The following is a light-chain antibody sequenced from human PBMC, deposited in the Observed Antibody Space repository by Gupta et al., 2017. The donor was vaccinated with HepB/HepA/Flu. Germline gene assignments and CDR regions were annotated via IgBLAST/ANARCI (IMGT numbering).Light chain of an antibody. CDR1: QSVTNY. Sequence: EIVLTQFPATLSLSPGERATLSCRASQSVTNYLAWYQLKPGQAPRLLIYDASIRANGIPARFSGSGAGTDFTLTITTLEPEDFAVYFCQQRTNWPPQLTFGGGTKVEIK. V-gene: IGKV3-11*01. CDR2: DAS. CDR3: QQRTNWPPQLT. J-gene: IGKJ4*01.